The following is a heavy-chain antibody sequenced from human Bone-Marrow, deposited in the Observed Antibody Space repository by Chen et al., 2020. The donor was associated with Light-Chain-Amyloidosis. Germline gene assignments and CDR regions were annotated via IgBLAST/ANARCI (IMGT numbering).Heavy chain of an antibody. J-gene: IGHJ6*02. Sequence: QVVESGGGLVQPGGSLRLSCAASGFTFSSYAMSWVRQAPGKGLEWVSSISGSGGNTYYADSVKGRFTLSRDNSKNTLSLQMXXXXXEXXXXYYCAKFLDRGSWYYYYGMDVWGQGTTVTVSS. D-gene: IGHD3-10*01. CDR3: AKFLDRGSWYYYYGMDV. V-gene: IGHV3-23*04. CDR1: GFTFSSYA. CDR2: ISGSGGNT.